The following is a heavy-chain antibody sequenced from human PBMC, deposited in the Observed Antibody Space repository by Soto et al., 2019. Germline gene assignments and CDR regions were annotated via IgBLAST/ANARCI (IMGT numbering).Heavy chain of an antibody. CDR1: GGTFSSYA. CDR3: ATDAYYDFWSGYFDY. Sequence: ASVKVSCKASGGTFSSYAISWVRQAPGQGLEWMGGIIPIFGTANYAQKFQGRVTITADESTSTAYMELSSLRSEDTAVYYCATDAYYDFWSGYFDYWGQGTLVTVSS. CDR2: IIPIFGTA. D-gene: IGHD3-3*01. V-gene: IGHV1-69*13. J-gene: IGHJ4*02.